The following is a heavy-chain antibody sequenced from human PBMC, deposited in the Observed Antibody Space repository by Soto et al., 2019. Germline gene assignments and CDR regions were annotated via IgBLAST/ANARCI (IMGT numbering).Heavy chain of an antibody. CDR2: IYYSGST. J-gene: IGHJ4*02. CDR3: ASYGSWSYYPASFDY. Sequence: QVQLQESGPGLVKPSQTLSLTCTVSGGSISSSGYNWSWIRQHPGKGLEWIGYIYYSGSTYYNPSPISRVTIIVDTWHNQFSLKLSSVTAADTAVYFCASYGSWSYYPASFDYWGQGTLVTVSS. V-gene: IGHV4-31*03. D-gene: IGHD3-10*01. CDR1: GGSISSSGYN.